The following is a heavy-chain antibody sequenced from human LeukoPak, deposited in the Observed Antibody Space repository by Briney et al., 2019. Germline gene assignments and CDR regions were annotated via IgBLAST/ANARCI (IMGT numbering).Heavy chain of an antibody. CDR2: INTNPGNP. CDR3: ARKAFYSSSWYLDP. D-gene: IGHD6-13*01. Sequence: GASVKVSCKASGYTFTSYAMNWVRQAPGQGLEWMGWINTNPGNPTYAQGFTGRFVFPLDTSVSTAYLEISNLKAEDTAVYYCARKAFYSSSWYLDPWGQGTLVTVSS. J-gene: IGHJ5*02. CDR1: GYTFTSYA. V-gene: IGHV7-4-1*02.